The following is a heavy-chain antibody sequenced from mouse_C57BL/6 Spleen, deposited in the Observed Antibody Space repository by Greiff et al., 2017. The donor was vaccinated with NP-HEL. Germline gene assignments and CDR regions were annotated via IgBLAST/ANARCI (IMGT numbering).Heavy chain of an antibody. Sequence: VQLQQSGAELVRPGASVKLSCTASGFNIKDDYMHWVKQRPEQGLEWIGWIDPENGDTEYASKFQGKATITADTSSNTAYLQLSSLTSEDTAVYYCTSYGYDRFAYWGQGTLVTVSA. D-gene: IGHD2-2*01. CDR1: GFNIKDDY. CDR3: TSYGYDRFAY. J-gene: IGHJ3*01. V-gene: IGHV14-4*01. CDR2: IDPENGDT.